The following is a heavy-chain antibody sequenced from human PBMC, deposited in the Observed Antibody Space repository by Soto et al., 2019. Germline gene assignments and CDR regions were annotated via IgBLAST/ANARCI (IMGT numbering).Heavy chain of an antibody. CDR1: GFTFSSSA. D-gene: IGHD4-17*01. J-gene: IGHJ4*02. V-gene: IGHV1-58*01. Sequence: GASVKVSCKTSGFTFSSSAVHWVRQARGHRLQWIGWIDVGSANANYAQKFQGWVTMTRNTSISTAYMELSSLRSEDTAVYYCARTLYGDNVDYWAREPWSPSPQ. CDR3: ARTLYGDNVDY. CDR2: IDVGSANA.